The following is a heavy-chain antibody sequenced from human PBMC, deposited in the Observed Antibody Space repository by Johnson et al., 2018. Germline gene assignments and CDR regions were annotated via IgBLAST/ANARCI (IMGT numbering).Heavy chain of an antibody. CDR2: ISSSDSTI. V-gene: IGHV3-11*04. Sequence: QVQLVQSGGGLVQPGRSLGLSCAASGFTFSDYYMSWIRQAPGKGLEWVSYISSSDSTIYYADSVKGRFTISRDNAKNSLFLQMNSLRAEDTAVYYCARVSRPHYGSGTYAFDIWGQGTMVTVSS. J-gene: IGHJ3*02. CDR3: ARVSRPHYGSGTYAFDI. D-gene: IGHD3-10*01. CDR1: GFTFSDYY.